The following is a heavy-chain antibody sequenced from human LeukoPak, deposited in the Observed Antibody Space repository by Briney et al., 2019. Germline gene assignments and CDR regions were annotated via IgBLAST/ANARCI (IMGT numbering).Heavy chain of an antibody. CDR3: ARDRHYDYVWGSYRSPYYFDY. CDR1: GFTFSSYG. D-gene: IGHD3-16*02. J-gene: IGHJ4*02. V-gene: IGHV3-33*01. Sequence: PGRSLRLSCAASGFTFSSYGMHWVRQAPGKGLEWVAVIWYDGSNKYYADSVEGRFTISRDNSNNTLYLQMNSLRAEDTAMYYCARDRHYDYVWGSYRSPYYFDYWGQGTLVTVSS. CDR2: IWYDGSNK.